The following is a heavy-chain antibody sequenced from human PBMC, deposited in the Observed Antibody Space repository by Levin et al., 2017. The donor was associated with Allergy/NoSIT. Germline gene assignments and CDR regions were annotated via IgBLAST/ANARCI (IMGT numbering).Heavy chain of an antibody. CDR3: ASRRGDYYDSIGFDY. CDR2: IYSGGST. V-gene: IGHV3-66*01. Sequence: PGGSLRLSCAASGFTVSSNYMSWVRQAPGKGLEWVSVIYSGGSTYYADSVKGRFTISRDNSKNTLYLQMNSLRAEDTAVYYCASRRGDYYDSIGFDYWGQGTLVTVSS. D-gene: IGHD3-22*01. CDR1: GFTVSSNY. J-gene: IGHJ4*02.